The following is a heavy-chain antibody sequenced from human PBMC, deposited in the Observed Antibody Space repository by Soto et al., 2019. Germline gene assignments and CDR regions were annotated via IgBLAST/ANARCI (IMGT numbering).Heavy chain of an antibody. Sequence: GESLKISCKGSGYNFTTYWIGWVRQVPGKGLEWMGLIYPGDSDTRYSPSFQGQVTISADKSISAAYLQWSSLEASDTATYYCARHTCGGDCYSTLQFVHWGQGTLLTLSS. CDR2: IYPGDSDT. V-gene: IGHV5-51*01. J-gene: IGHJ1*01. D-gene: IGHD2-21*02. CDR1: GYNFTTYW. CDR3: ARHTCGGDCYSTLQFVH.